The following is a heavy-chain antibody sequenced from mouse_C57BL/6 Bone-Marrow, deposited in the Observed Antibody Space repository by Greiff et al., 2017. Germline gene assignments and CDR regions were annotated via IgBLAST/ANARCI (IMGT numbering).Heavy chain of an antibody. D-gene: IGHD1-1*01. V-gene: IGHV1-63*01. J-gene: IGHJ4*01. CDR3: ARGDYYGSSLYAMDY. CDR2: IYPGGGYT. Sequence: QVQLQQSGAELVRPGTSVKMSCKASGYTFTNYWIGWAKQRPGHGLEWIGDIYPGGGYTNYNEKFKGKATLTADKSSSTAYMQFSSLTSEDSAIYYCARGDYYGSSLYAMDYWGQGTSVTVSS. CDR1: GYTFTNYW.